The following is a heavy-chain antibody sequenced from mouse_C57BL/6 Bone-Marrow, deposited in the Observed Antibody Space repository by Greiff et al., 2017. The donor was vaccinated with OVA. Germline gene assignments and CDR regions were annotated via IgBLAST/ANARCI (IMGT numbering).Heavy chain of an antibody. Sequence: QVQLQQPGAELVMPGASVKLSCKASGYTFTSYWMHWVKQRPGQGLEWIGEIDPSDSYTNYNQKFKGKSTLTVDKSSSTAYMQLSSLTSEDSAVYYCARGLLSPNWYFDVWGTGTTVTVSS. D-gene: IGHD2-3*01. CDR1: GYTFTSYW. V-gene: IGHV1-69*01. CDR3: ARGLLSPNWYFDV. J-gene: IGHJ1*03. CDR2: IDPSDSYT.